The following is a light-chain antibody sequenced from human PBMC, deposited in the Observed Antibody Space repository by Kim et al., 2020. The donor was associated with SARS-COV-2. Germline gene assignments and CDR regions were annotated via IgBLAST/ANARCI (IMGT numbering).Light chain of an antibody. V-gene: IGKV3-11*01. CDR3: QQRGN. Sequence: ATLSLSQGHRATLSCRARLSVAIYLAWYQQRPGEAPRLLIYDASKRATGIPARFRGSGSGTDFTLTIGTLEPEDSAVYYCQQRGNFGQGTRLEIK. CDR2: DAS. J-gene: IGKJ5*01. CDR1: LSVAIY.